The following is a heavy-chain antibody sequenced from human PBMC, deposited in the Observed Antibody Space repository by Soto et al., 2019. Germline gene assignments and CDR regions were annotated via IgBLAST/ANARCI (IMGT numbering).Heavy chain of an antibody. CDR2: ISYTGSI. CDR3: ARWTGGDYFVS. J-gene: IGHJ4*01. Sequence: SETPSLTCTVSGGTISSDYWSWVRQPPGKGLEWIGRISYTGSIHYNPSLKSRVTISPDTPQMQFSLRLSPVTAADTAVYYCARWTGGDYFVSWGQGALITV. D-gene: IGHD1-26*01. V-gene: IGHV4-59*01. CDR1: GGTISSDY.